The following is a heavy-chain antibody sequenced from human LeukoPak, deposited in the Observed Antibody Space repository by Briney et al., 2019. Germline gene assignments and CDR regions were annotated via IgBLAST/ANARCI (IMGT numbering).Heavy chain of an antibody. V-gene: IGHV3-11*03. CDR2: FSGSSIHT. CDR1: GFTFTDYY. Sequence: GGSLRLSCAASGFTFTDYYMTWISQAPGKRLEWVSYFSGSSIHTNYADSVKGRFTISRDNAKNALSLQMNSLRAEDTAVYYCARSWNVDWFASWGQGTLVTVCS. D-gene: IGHD1-1*01. CDR3: ARSWNVDWFAS. J-gene: IGHJ5*01.